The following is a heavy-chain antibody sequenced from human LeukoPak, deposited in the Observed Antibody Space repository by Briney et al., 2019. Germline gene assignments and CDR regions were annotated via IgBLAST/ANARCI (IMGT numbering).Heavy chain of an antibody. CDR3: ARNLRYFDWSNAFDI. V-gene: IGHV1-18*01. Sequence: ASVKVSCKASGYTFTSYGISWVRQAPGQGLEWMGWISAYNGNTNYAQKLQGRVTMTTDTSTSTAYMELRSLRSDDTAVYYCARNLRYFDWSNAFDIWGQGTVVTVSS. CDR2: ISAYNGNT. D-gene: IGHD3-9*01. J-gene: IGHJ3*02. CDR1: GYTFTSYG.